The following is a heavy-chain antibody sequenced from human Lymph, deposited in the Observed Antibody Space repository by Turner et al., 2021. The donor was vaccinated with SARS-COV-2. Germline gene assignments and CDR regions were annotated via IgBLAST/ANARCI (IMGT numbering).Heavy chain of an antibody. CDR2: ISGSGGST. V-gene: IGHV3-23*01. D-gene: IGHD1-1*01. Sequence: EVQLLESGGGLVQPGGSLGRSCAASGFTFSSYAMSWVRQAPGKGLEWVSAISGSGGSTYYADSVKGRFTISRDNSKNTLYLQMNSLRAEDSAVYYCAKDPNWYVLSAVDYWGQGTLVTVSS. CDR1: GFTFSSYA. J-gene: IGHJ4*02. CDR3: AKDPNWYVLSAVDY.